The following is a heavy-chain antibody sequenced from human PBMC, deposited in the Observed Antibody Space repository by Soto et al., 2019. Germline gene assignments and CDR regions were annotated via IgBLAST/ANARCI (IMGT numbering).Heavy chain of an antibody. CDR2: IYYSGST. V-gene: IGHV4-59*01. J-gene: IGHJ4*02. CDR3: ARDSVGQNFDY. Sequence: SETLSITCTVSGGSISSYYWSWIRQPPGKGLEWIGYIYYSGSTNYNPSLKSRVTISVDTSKNQFSLKLSSVTAADTAVYYCARDSVGQNFDYWGQGTLVTVSS. CDR1: GGSISSYY.